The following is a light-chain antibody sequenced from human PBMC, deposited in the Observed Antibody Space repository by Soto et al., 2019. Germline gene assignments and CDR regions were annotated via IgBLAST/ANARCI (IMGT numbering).Light chain of an antibody. J-gene: IGLJ1*01. Sequence: QSALTQPASVSGSPGQSITISCTGFSSYVGTYNLVSWYQQHPDKAPQLIIYEVAKRPSGVSYRFSGSKSGNTASLTISGLQTEDEADYYCCSYAGRSHYVFGTGTKVTVL. V-gene: IGLV2-23*02. CDR1: SSYVGTYNL. CDR2: EVA. CDR3: CSYAGRSHYV.